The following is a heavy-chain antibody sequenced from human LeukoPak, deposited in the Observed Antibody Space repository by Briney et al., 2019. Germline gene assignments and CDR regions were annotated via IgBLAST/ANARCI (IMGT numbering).Heavy chain of an antibody. CDR2: IWFDGSNK. D-gene: IGHD3-22*01. V-gene: IGHV3-33*01. CDR3: AREPLGGYPPTGMDV. J-gene: IGHJ6*02. Sequence: GRSLRPSCAASGFTLSSYGMHWVHQAPGKGMEWVAVIWFDGSNKYYADSGKCRFTISRDNSKNTLYLQMNSLRAEDTAVYYCAREPLGGYPPTGMDVWGQGTTVTVSS. CDR1: GFTLSSYG.